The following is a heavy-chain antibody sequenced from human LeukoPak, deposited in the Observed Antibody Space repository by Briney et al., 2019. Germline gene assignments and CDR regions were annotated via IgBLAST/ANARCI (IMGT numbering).Heavy chain of an antibody. D-gene: IGHD3/OR15-3a*01. V-gene: IGHV3-66*01. Sequence: PGGSLRLSCAASGFTFSSYAMSWVRQAPGKGLEWVSVIYSGGSTYYADSVKGRFTISRDNSKNTLYLQMNSLRAEDTAVYYCARDNYWTETPAFDIWGQGTMVTVSS. J-gene: IGHJ3*02. CDR3: ARDNYWTETPAFDI. CDR2: IYSGGST. CDR1: GFTFSSYA.